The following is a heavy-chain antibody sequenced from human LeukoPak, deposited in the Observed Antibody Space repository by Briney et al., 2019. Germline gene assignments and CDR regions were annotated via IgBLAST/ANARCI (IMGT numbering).Heavy chain of an antibody. V-gene: IGHV1-2*02. Sequence: ASVKVSCKASGYTFTGYYMHWVRQAPGQGLEWMGWINPNSGGTNYAQKFQGRVTMTRDTSISTAYMELSSLRSEDTAVYYCARRGITMVRGVIITPLDYWGQGTLVTVSS. CDR2: INPNSGGT. CDR3: ARRGITMVRGVIITPLDY. CDR1: GYTFTGYY. D-gene: IGHD3-10*01. J-gene: IGHJ4*02.